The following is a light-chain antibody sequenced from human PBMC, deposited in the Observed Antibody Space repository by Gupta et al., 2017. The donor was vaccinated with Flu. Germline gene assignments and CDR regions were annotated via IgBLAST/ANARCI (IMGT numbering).Light chain of an antibody. J-gene: IGKJ1*01. CDR2: DAS. CDR3: LQDGSSPST. CDR1: QIISNNY. V-gene: IGKV3-20*01. Sequence: EIVLTQSPGTLSLSPGERATLSCRASQIISNNYLAWYQQRPDQAPRLLIYDASGRATGIPDRFSGSGSGTDFTLTISRLDPEDSAVYHCLQDGSSPSTFGPGTKVEIK.